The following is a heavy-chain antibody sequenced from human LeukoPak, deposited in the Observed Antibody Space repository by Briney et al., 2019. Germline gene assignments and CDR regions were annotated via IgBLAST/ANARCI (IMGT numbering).Heavy chain of an antibody. J-gene: IGHJ3*02. D-gene: IGHD6-19*01. CDR1: GFTFSGSA. CDR3: TRPGPYSSGWYDYDAFDI. Sequence: GGSLRLSCAASGFTFSGSAMHWVRQASGKGLEWVGRIRSKANSYATAYAASVKGRFTISRDDSRNTAYLQMNSLKTEDTAVYYCTRPGPYSSGWYDYDAFDIWGQGKMVTVSS. CDR2: IRSKANSYAT. V-gene: IGHV3-73*01.